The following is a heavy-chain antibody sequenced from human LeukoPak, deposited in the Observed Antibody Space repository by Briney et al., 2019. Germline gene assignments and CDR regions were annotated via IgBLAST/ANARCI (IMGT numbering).Heavy chain of an antibody. V-gene: IGHV4-31*03. CDR1: ADSPSSGGHY. CDR3: ARGGNRFGGFYFDY. J-gene: IGHJ4*02. D-gene: IGHD3-10*01. Sequence: SETLSLTCTVSADSPSSGGHYWAWVRQLPGKGLESIGSIHHSGSSRHNPSLKDRVAISVDASRKQFALRLSSVTAADTAIYYCARGGNRFGGFYFDYWGQGIQVIVSS. CDR2: IHHSGSS.